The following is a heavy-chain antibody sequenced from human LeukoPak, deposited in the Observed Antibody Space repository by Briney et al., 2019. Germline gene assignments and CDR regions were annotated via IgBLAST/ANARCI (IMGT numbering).Heavy chain of an antibody. CDR3: ARMLVGASAFQH. CDR1: GFTFSSYA. J-gene: IGHJ1*01. D-gene: IGHD1-26*01. V-gene: IGHV3-23*01. Sequence: GGSLRLSCAASGFTFSSYAMSWVRQAPGKGLEWVSAISGSGGSTYYADSVKGRFTISRDNSKNTLYLQMNSLRAEDTAVYYCARMLVGASAFQHWGQGTLVTVSS. CDR2: ISGSGGST.